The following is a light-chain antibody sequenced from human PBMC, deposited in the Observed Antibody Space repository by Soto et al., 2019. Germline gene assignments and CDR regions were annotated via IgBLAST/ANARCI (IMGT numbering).Light chain of an antibody. J-gene: IGKJ5*01. CDR2: DAS. CDR3: QQYDNLPIT. CDR1: QDISRS. Sequence: DIQMTQSPSSLSASVGDRVTITCQASQDISRSLNWYQQKVGKAPKLLINDASNLETGVPSRFSGSGSQTDFSFTISSLQPEDIATYYCQQYDNLPITFGQGTRLEIK. V-gene: IGKV1-33*01.